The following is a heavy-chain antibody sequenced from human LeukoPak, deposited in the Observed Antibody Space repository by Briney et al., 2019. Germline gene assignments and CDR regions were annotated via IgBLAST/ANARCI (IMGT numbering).Heavy chain of an antibody. CDR2: IYPGDSDT. V-gene: IGHV5-51*01. CDR1: GYSYNIYW. Sequence: KRGESLQISCKVSGYSYNIYWIGWVRQMPGKGLEWMGIIYPGDSDTIYSPSFQGQVTISVDKSISTAYLQWSSLKASDTAMYYCARGENYSNYWGQGTLVTVSS. D-gene: IGHD2-15*01. J-gene: IGHJ4*02. CDR3: ARGENYSNY.